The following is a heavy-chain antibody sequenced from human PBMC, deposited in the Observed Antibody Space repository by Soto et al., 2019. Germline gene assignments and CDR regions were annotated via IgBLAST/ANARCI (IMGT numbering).Heavy chain of an antibody. V-gene: IGHV3-33*01. CDR3: SRTGSGSYYDAFDI. CDR2: IWYDGSNK. J-gene: IGHJ3*02. CDR1: GFTFSSYG. Sequence: QVQLVESGGGVVQPGRSLRLSCAASGFTFSSYGMHWVRQAPGKGLEWVAVIWYDGSNKYYADYVKGRFTIARDNSKNTLYLQMNSLRAEDRAVYYCSRTGSGSYYDAFDIRCQGTMVTVTT. D-gene: IGHD3-10*01.